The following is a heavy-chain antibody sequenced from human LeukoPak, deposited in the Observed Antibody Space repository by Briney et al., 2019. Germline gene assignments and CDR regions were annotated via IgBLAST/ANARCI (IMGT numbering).Heavy chain of an antibody. CDR3: ARAKRNGFDI. CDR1: GFIFSNYS. J-gene: IGHJ3*02. V-gene: IGHV3-48*01. Sequence: GGSLRLSYAASGFIFSNYSMNWVRQAPGKGLEWVSYISRSSSIIYYADSVKGRFTISRDNAKNSLYLQMNSLRAEDTAVYYCARAKRNGFDIWGQGAMVTVSS. CDR2: ISRSSSII.